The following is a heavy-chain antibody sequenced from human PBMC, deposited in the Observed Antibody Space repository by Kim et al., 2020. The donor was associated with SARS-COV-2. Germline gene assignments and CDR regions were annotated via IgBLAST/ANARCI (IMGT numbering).Heavy chain of an antibody. J-gene: IGHJ4*02. V-gene: IGHV1-3*01. D-gene: IGHD2-15*01. Sequence: QKFQGRVTITGDTAATTDYMELSSLRAEDTAVYYCARDCSGGSCYSRFDDWGQGTLVTVSS. CDR3: ARDCSGGSCYSRFDD.